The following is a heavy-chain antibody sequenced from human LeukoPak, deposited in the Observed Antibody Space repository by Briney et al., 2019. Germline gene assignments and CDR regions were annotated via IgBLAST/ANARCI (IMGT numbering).Heavy chain of an antibody. CDR2: ISSSSSYI. D-gene: IGHD3-10*01. Sequence: GGSLRLSCAASGFTFSSYSMNWVRQAPGKGLEWVSSISSSSSYIYYADSVKGRFTISRDNAKNSLYLQMNSLRAEDTAVYYCARDRKLLWFGELLAYYGMDVWGQGTTVTVSS. J-gene: IGHJ6*02. CDR1: GFTFSSYS. V-gene: IGHV3-21*01. CDR3: ARDRKLLWFGELLAYYGMDV.